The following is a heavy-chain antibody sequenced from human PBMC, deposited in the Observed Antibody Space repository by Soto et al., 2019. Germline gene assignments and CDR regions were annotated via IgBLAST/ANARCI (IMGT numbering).Heavy chain of an antibody. D-gene: IGHD3-22*01. Sequence: EVQLLESGGGLVQPGGSLRLSCAASGFTFSSYAMSWVRQAPGKGLEWVSAISGSGGSTYYADSVKGWFTISRDNSKNTLYLQMNSLRAEDTAVYYCAKGEGGSYYDSSGYGDYWGQGTLVTVSS. CDR3: AKGEGGSYYDSSGYGDY. CDR2: ISGSGGST. J-gene: IGHJ4*02. CDR1: GFTFSSYA. V-gene: IGHV3-23*01.